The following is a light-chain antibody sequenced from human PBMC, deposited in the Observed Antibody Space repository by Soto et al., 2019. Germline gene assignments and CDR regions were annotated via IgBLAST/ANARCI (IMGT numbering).Light chain of an antibody. CDR2: DAS. CDR1: QSVSSSY. Sequence: EIVLTQSPGTLSLSPGERATLSCRASQSVSSSYLAWYQQKPGQAPRLLIYDASTRATGIAARISGSGSGTEFTLTISGLQSEDFAVYYCQQYSNWRTFGQGTMVDIK. CDR3: QQYSNWRT. J-gene: IGKJ1*01. V-gene: IGKV3-15*01.